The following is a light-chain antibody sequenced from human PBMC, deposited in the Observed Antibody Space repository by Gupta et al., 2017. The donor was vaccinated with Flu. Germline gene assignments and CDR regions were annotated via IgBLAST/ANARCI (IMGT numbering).Light chain of an antibody. CDR1: QSVSSS. J-gene: IGKJ4*01. CDR3: QSWVT. CDR2: DVF. Sequence: SLAPVERATRSCRASQSVSSSLALYQQKPGRAPILLVYDVFKRATAIPDRFSGSGSGTDFTLTISSLEPEDFAVYYCQSWVTFGGGTKVEFK. V-gene: IGKV3-11*01.